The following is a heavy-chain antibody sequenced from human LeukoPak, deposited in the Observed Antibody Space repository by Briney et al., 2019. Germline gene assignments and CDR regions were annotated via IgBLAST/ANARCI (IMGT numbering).Heavy chain of an antibody. CDR1: GGSISSSNW. CDR2: IYYSGST. Sequence: PSGTLSLTCAVSGGSISSSNWWSWVRQPPGKGLEWIGEIYYSGSTYYNPSLKSRVTISVNTSKNQFSLKLSSVTAADTAVYYCARDGDYDTTTSEAFDIWGQGTMVTVSS. D-gene: IGHD3-22*01. V-gene: IGHV4-4*02. J-gene: IGHJ3*02. CDR3: ARDGDYDTTTSEAFDI.